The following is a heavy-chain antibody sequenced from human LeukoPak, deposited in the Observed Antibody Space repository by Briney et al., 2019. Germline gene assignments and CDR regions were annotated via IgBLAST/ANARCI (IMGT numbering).Heavy chain of an antibody. CDR2: IYHSGST. CDR3: ARVRYGSGSYYFDN. V-gene: IGHV4-59*01. J-gene: IGHJ4*02. CDR1: GASISRYY. D-gene: IGHD3-10*01. Sequence: SETLSLTCTVSGASISRYYWSWIRQPPGGGLEWVGYIYHSGSTNYNPSLKSRVTMSLDTSKNQSSLNLISVTAADTAVYYCARVRYGSGSYYFDNWGQGTLVTVSS.